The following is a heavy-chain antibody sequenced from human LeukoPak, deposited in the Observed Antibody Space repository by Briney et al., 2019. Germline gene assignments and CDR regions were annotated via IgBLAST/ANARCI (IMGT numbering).Heavy chain of an antibody. CDR1: GFTSSSYA. V-gene: IGHV3-23*01. J-gene: IGHJ6*03. CDR3: ARLQGTWGVRGVMGAYYYYYMDV. Sequence: GGSLRLSCAASGFTSSSYAMSWVRQAPGKGLEWVSAISGSGGSTYYADSVKGRFTISRDNAKNSLYLQMNSLRAEDTALYYCARLQGTWGVRGVMGAYYYYYMDVWGKGTTVTVSS. D-gene: IGHD3-10*01. CDR2: ISGSGGST.